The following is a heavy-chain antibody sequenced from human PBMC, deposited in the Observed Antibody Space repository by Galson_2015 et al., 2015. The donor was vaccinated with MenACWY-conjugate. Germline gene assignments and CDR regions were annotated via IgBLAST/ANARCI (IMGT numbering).Heavy chain of an antibody. V-gene: IGHV3-9*01. J-gene: IGHJ6*02. CDR2: ISWNSGSI. Sequence: SLRLSCAASGFTFDDYAMHWVRQAPGKGLEWVSGISWNSGSIGYADSVKGRFTISRDNAKNSLYLQMNSLRAEDTALYYCAKDMASIVGATTADDYYYDGRDVWGQGTTVTVS. CDR1: GFTFDDYA. CDR3: AKDMASIVGATTADDYYYDGRDV. D-gene: IGHD1-26*01.